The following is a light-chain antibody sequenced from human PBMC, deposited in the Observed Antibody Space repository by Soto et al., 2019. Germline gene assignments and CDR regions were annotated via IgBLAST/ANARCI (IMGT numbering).Light chain of an antibody. CDR1: SSDVGGYNY. J-gene: IGLJ2*01. V-gene: IGLV2-14*01. Sequence: QSVLTQPAPVSGSPGQSITISCTGSSSDVGGYNYVSWYQQHPGKAPKLMIYEVSNRPSGISNRFSGSKSGNTASLTLSGLQAEDEADYYCSSYTSSSTLVFGGGTKVTVL. CDR2: EVS. CDR3: SSYTSSSTLV.